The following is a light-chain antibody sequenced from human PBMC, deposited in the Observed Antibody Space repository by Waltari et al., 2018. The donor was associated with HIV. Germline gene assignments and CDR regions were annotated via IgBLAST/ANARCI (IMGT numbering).Light chain of an antibody. V-gene: IGKV2-28*01. Sequence: DIVMTQFPLALAVSAGEAASIRCRPSQSLLHSNGYNYWDWYLQKPGQSPQLLIYLGSIRASGVPYRFSGSGSGTDFTLKISRVEAEDVGVYYCMQALQTPPTFGGGTKVEIK. J-gene: IGKJ4*01. CDR2: LGS. CDR3: MQALQTPPT. CDR1: QSLLHSNGYNY.